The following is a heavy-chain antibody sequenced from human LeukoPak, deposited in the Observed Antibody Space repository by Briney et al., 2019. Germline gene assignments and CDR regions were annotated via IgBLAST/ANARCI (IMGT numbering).Heavy chain of an antibody. D-gene: IGHD3-10*01. CDR3: ARDSATYYGSDYYMDV. V-gene: IGHV1-2*02. J-gene: IGHJ6*03. CDR1: GGTFSSYA. Sequence: ASVKVSCKASGGTFSSYAISWVRQAPGQGLEWMGWITPNTGGTNYAQKFQGRLTMTRDTSISTAYMELSRLRSDDTAVYYCARDSATYYGSDYYMDVWGKGTTVTISS. CDR2: ITPNTGGT.